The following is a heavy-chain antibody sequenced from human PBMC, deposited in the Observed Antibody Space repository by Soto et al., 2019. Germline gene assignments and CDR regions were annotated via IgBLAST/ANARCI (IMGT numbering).Heavy chain of an antibody. Sequence: GGSLKISCKGSGYSFTSYWIGWVRQMPGKGLEWMGIIYPGDSDTRYSPSFQGQVTISADKSISTAYLQWSSLKASDTAMYYCAGHKDYGDYNAVFPKYYYYVMDVWGQGTTVTVYS. V-gene: IGHV5-51*01. CDR3: AGHKDYGDYNAVFPKYYYYVMDV. D-gene: IGHD4-17*01. CDR1: GYSFTSYW. J-gene: IGHJ6*02. CDR2: IYPGDSDT.